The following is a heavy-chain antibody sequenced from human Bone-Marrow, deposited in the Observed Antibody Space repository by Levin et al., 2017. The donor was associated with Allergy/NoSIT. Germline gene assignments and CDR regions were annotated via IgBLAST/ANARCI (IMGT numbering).Heavy chain of an antibody. V-gene: IGHV4-4*07. Sequence: TTSETLSLTCLVSGGSNSNYYWSWIRQPAGKGLEWIGNIFTTGSTNYNPSLKNRVTMSMGPSKNQFSLNLTSVTAADTAVYYCARGGNWFDPWGQGTPVTVSS. CDR2: IFTTGST. J-gene: IGHJ5*02. CDR3: ARGGNWFDP. D-gene: IGHD3-10*01. CDR1: GGSNSNYY.